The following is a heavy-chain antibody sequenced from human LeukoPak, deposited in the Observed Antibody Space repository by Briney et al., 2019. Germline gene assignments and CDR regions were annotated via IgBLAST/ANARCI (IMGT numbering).Heavy chain of an antibody. D-gene: IGHD6-6*01. CDR2: IYYSGST. J-gene: IGHJ6*03. V-gene: IGHV4-59*08. CDR1: GGSISSYY. CDR3: ARRIAARSPPAYYYYMDV. Sequence: PSETLSLTCTVSGGSISSYYWSWIRQPPGKGLEWIGHIYYSGSTNYNPSLKCRVTISVDTSTYQFSLNLSSVTAADTAVYYCARRIAARSPPAYYYYMDVWGKGTTVTVSS.